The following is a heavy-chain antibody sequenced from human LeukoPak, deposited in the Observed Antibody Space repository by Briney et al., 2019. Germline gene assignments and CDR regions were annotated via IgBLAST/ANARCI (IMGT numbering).Heavy chain of an antibody. D-gene: IGHD2-15*01. CDR1: GFTFSNAW. CDR2: IKSKTDGGTT. Sequence: PGGSLRLSCAASGFTFSNAWMSWVRQAPGKGLEWVGRIKSKTDGGTTDYAAPVKGRFTISRDDSKNTLYLQMNSLKTEDTAVYYCTTEVAAPEGENYFDYWGQGTLVTVSS. CDR3: TTEVAAPEGENYFDY. J-gene: IGHJ4*02. V-gene: IGHV3-15*01.